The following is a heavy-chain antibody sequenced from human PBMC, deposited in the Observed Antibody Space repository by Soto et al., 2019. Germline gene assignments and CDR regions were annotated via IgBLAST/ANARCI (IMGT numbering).Heavy chain of an antibody. CDR2: IYPGDSDT. CDR3: AAAIYHYYGMDV. Sequence: AESLTSSCHVSGYSFTSYCIVWVLQMPGKGLEWMGIIYPGDSDTRYSPSFQGQVTISADKSISTAYLQWSSLKASDTAMYYCAAAIYHYYGMDVWGQGTTVTVSS. J-gene: IGHJ6*01. CDR1: GYSFTSYC. D-gene: IGHD6-25*01. V-gene: IGHV5-51*01.